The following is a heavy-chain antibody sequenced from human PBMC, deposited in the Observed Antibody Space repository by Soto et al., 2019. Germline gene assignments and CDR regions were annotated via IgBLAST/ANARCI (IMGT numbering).Heavy chain of an antibody. CDR1: GYTFTSYD. V-gene: IGHV1-8*01. D-gene: IGHD6-13*01. CDR2: MNPNSGNT. J-gene: IGHJ6*02. Sequence: QVQLVQSGAEVKKPGASVKVSCKASGYTFTSYDINWVRQATGQGLEWMGWMNPNSGNTGYAQKFQGRVTMTRHTSISTAYMELSSLRSEHTAVYYCARRGYSSSWYYYYYYGMDVWGQGTTVTVSS. CDR3: ARRGYSSSWYYYYYYGMDV.